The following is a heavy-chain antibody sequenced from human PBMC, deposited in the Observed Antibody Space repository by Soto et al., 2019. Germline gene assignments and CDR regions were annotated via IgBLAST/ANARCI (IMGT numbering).Heavy chain of an antibody. V-gene: IGHV3-21*06. D-gene: IGHD2-2*01. Sequence: EVQLVESGGGLVKPGGSLRLSCAASGFTFSRYGMNWLRQAPGKGLEWVASISSSTSYVYYADSVKGRFSTSRDNAKNILYLEMYALITEDTAVYYWARDPSEGRVGNWFESWGQGTLVTVSS. CDR1: GFTFSRYG. CDR3: ARDPSEGRVGNWFES. J-gene: IGHJ5*01. CDR2: ISSSTSYV.